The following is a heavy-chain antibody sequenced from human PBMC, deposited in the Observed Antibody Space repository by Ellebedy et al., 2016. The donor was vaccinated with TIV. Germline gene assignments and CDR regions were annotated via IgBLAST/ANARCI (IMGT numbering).Heavy chain of an antibody. D-gene: IGHD2-15*01. J-gene: IGHJ4*02. V-gene: IGHV1-2*02. CDR2: INPNSGGT. Sequence: AASVKVSCKASGYTFTGYYMHWVRQAPGQGLEWMGWINPNSGGTNYAQKFQGRVTMTRDTSISTAYMELSRLSSDDTAVYYCARDRGYCSGGSCLYYFDYWGQGTLVTVSS. CDR3: ARDRGYCSGGSCLYYFDY. CDR1: GYTFTGYY.